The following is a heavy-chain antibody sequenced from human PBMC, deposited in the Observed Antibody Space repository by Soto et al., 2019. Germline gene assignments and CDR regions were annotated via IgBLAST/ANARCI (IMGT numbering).Heavy chain of an antibody. CDR1: GFTFPNYA. Sequence: EVRLLESGGGLVQPGGSLRLSCFASGFTFPNYAMSWVRQAPGKGLEWVSVVTGRASSTYYADSVEGRFTISRDNSRNTLFLQMNSLGAEDTAVYYCAKHIPSKKKQRLWADAFHIGGQGTMLTVSS. CDR2: VTGRASST. J-gene: IGHJ3*02. CDR3: AKHIPSKKKQRLWADAFHI. V-gene: IGHV3-23*01. D-gene: IGHD6-25*01.